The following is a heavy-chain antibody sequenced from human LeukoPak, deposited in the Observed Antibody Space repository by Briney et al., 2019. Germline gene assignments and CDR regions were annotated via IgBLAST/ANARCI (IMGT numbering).Heavy chain of an antibody. CDR2: VYPRNSDT. V-gene: IGHV5-51*01. D-gene: IGHD5-18*01. CDR3: ARSGGSSYGYTFIDH. J-gene: IGHJ4*02. Sequence: GESLKISCEASGYTFTNSWIGWVRQVPGKGLEYMGIVYPRNSDTRYSPSFQGQVTISADKSINTAYLQWSSLKASDTAMYYCARSGGSSYGYTFIDHWGQGTLVTVSS. CDR1: GYTFTNSW.